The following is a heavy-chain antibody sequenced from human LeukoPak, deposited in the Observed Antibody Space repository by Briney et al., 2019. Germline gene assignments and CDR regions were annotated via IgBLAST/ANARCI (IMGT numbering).Heavy chain of an antibody. D-gene: IGHD3-10*01. J-gene: IGHJ4*02. CDR2: IYYTGNT. Sequence: SETLSLTCTVSGGSINNYYWSWIRQPPGKGREGIGYIYYTGNTNYNPSLERRVTISVDRSKNQFSLKLSSVTAADTAVYYCARDSMVRGVFDYWGQGTLVTVSS. CDR3: ARDSMVRGVFDY. CDR1: GGSINNYY. V-gene: IGHV4-59*12.